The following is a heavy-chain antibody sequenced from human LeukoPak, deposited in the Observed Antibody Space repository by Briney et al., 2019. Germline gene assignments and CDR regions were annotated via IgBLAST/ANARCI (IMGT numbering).Heavy chain of an antibody. J-gene: IGHJ5*02. CDR3: ARHGREYSTQNWFDP. D-gene: IGHD5-18*01. Sequence: PSETLSLTCTVSGGSISSSSYYWSWIRQPPGKGLEWIGYIYYTGSTNYNPSLKSRVTISVDTSKKQISLQLSSVTAADTAVYYCARHGREYSTQNWFDPWGQGTLVTVSS. V-gene: IGHV4-61*05. CDR2: IYYTGST. CDR1: GGSISSSSYY.